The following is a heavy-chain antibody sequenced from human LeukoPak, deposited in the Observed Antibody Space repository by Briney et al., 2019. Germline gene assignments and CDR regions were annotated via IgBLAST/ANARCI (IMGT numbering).Heavy chain of an antibody. J-gene: IGHJ3*02. D-gene: IGHD3-22*01. CDR3: AREGFDSGARMAFHI. CDR2: IIPIFGTA. CDR1: GGTFSSYA. V-gene: IGHV1-69*13. Sequence: SVKVSCKASGGTFSSYAISWVRQAPGQGLKWMGGIIPIFGTANYAQKFQGRVTITADESTSTAYMELRSLRSDDTAVYYCAREGFDSGARMAFHIWGQGTMVTVSS.